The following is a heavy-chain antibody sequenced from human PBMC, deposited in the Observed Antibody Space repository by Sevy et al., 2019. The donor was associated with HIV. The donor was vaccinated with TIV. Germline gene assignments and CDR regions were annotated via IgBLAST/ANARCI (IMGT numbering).Heavy chain of an antibody. CDR2: INPNSGGT. V-gene: IGHV1-2*06. J-gene: IGHJ6*02. CDR1: GYTFTGYY. Sequence: ASVKVSCKASGYTFTGYYMHWVRQAPGQGLEWMGRINPNSGGTNYAQKFQGRVTMTRDTSISTAYMELSRLRSDDTAVYYCARVAARPSYYYGMDVWGQGTTVTVSS. D-gene: IGHD6-6*01. CDR3: ARVAARPSYYYGMDV.